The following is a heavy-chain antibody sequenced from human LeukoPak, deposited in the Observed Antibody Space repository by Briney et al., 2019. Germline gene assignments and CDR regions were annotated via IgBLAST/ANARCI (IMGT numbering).Heavy chain of an antibody. CDR3: ARVPATRYYFDY. CDR1: GGSISSYY. Sequence: SETPSLTCTVSGGSISSYYWSWIRQLPGKGLEWIGYIYYSGSTNYNPSLKSRVTISVDTSKNQFSLKLSSVTAADTAVYYCARVPATRYYFDYWGQGTLVTVSS. CDR2: IYYSGST. J-gene: IGHJ4*02. V-gene: IGHV4-59*01. D-gene: IGHD2-15*01.